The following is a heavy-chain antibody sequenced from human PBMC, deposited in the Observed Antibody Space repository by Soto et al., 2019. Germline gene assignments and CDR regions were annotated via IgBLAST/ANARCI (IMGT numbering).Heavy chain of an antibody. CDR3: ARDWTTGTTSPFDY. J-gene: IGHJ4*02. CDR1: GFTFSSYW. V-gene: IGHV3-7*01. D-gene: IGHD1-7*01. CDR2: IKQDGSEK. Sequence: GGSLRLSCAASGFTFSSYWMSWVRQAPGKGLEWVANIKQDGSEKYYVDSVKGRFTISRDNAKNSLYLQMNSLRAEDTAVYYCARDWTTGTTSPFDYWGQGTLVTVSS.